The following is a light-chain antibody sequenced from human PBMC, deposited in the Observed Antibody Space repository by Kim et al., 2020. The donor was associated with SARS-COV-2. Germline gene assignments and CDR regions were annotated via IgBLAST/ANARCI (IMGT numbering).Light chain of an antibody. CDR2: EVT. CDR1: SSDVGNYNL. Sequence: QSALTQPASVSGSPGQSITISCTGTSSDVGNYNLVSWYQQHPGKAPKLKIYEVTKRPSGVSNRFSGSKSGNTASLTISGLQAEDEADYSCCSYAGSSTSVFGTGTKVTVL. V-gene: IGLV2-23*02. CDR3: CSYAGSSTSV. J-gene: IGLJ1*01.